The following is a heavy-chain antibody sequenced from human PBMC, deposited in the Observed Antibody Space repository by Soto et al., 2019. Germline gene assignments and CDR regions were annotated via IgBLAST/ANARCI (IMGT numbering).Heavy chain of an antibody. D-gene: IGHD3-22*01. CDR2: IYYSGST. J-gene: IGHJ5*02. CDR1: GGSISGYY. Sequence: TSETLSLTCTVSGGSISGYYWTWIRQHPGKGLEWIGYIYYSGSTYYNPSLKSRVTISVDTSKNQFSLKLSSVTAADTAVYYCARAPADYYDSSGYPGWFDPWGQGTLVTVSS. V-gene: IGHV4-31*03. CDR3: ARAPADYYDSSGYPGWFDP.